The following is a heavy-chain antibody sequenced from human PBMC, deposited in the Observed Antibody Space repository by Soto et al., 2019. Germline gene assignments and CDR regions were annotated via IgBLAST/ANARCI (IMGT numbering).Heavy chain of an antibody. CDR3: ARAERYYGDYEHYYYALDV. Sequence: SPVKVSCKATGRPFSRHAISWVRRAPGPGPEWIGRFIPIYGRSTYAQKFQGRVNMHADESKSTAYMEMSSLRYEDTAVYYCARAERYYGDYEHYYYALDVWAQGTPVTVS. D-gene: IGHD4-17*01. CDR2: FIPIYGRS. CDR1: GRPFSRHA. J-gene: IGHJ6*02. V-gene: IGHV1-69*13.